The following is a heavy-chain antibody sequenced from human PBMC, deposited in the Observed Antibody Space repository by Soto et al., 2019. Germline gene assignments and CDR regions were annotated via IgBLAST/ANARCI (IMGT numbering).Heavy chain of an antibody. CDR1: GFTFDEYA. D-gene: IGHD3-3*01. J-gene: IGHJ4*02. CDR2: VSWDGSNR. Sequence: QSGGSLRLSCAASGFTFDEYAIHWVRQPPGKGLEWVSLVSWDGSNRYYADSVQGRFTISRDNSKYSLYLEMNSLRPEDTALYYCAKDISRGPTKNYDFWSGPDYWGQGTLVTVSS. V-gene: IGHV3-43D*04. CDR3: AKDISRGPTKNYDFWSGPDY.